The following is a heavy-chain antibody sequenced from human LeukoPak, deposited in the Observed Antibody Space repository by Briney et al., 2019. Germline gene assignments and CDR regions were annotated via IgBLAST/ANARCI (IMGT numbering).Heavy chain of an antibody. CDR2: IYTGGST. J-gene: IGHJ4*02. Sequence: PGGSLRLSCAASGFTVSSNYMSWVRQAPGKGLEWVSAIYTGGSTYYAGSVKGRFTISRDNSKNTLYLQMNSLRAEDTAVYYCAREAEEGFLDPAPFDYWGQGTLVTVSS. V-gene: IGHV3-66*01. CDR3: AREAEEGFLDPAPFDY. D-gene: IGHD3/OR15-3a*01. CDR1: GFTVSSNY.